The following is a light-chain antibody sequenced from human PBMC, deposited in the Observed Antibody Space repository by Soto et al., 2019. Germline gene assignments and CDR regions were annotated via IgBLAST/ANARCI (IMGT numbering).Light chain of an antibody. V-gene: IGLV4-60*03. CDR3: ETWDSNTRV. CDR2: VEGSGNY. Sequence: QAVVTQSSSASASLGSSVKLTCTLSSGHSSYIIAWHQQQPGKAPRYLMKVEGSGNYNRGSEVPDRFSGSSSGADRHLTISNLQSEDEADYYCETWDSNTRVFGGGTKLTVL. CDR1: SGHSSYI. J-gene: IGLJ3*02.